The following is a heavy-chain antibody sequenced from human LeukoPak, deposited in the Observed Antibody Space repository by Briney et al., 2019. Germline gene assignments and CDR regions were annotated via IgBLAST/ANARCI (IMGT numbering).Heavy chain of an antibody. Sequence: PSETLSLTCTVSGGSVSSSNYYWSWVRQPPGKGLEWIGEIYHSGSTNYNPSLKSRGTISVDKSKNQFSLKLSSVTAADTAVYYCAILLERYGSGRDYGMDVWGQGTTVTVSS. D-gene: IGHD3-10*01. CDR3: AILLERYGSGRDYGMDV. CDR1: GGSVSSSNYY. J-gene: IGHJ6*02. CDR2: IYHSGST. V-gene: IGHV4-4*02.